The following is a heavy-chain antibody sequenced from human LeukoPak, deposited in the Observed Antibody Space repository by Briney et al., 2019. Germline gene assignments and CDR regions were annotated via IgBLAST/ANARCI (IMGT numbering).Heavy chain of an antibody. V-gene: IGHV3-53*01. D-gene: IGHD3-9*01. Sequence: GSLRLSCAASGFTVSSNYMSWVRQAPGKGLEWVSVIYSGGSTYYADSVKGRFTISRDNSKNTLYLQMNSLRAEDTAVYYCAKETRLTGYYPAFDYWGQGTLVTVSS. CDR2: IYSGGST. J-gene: IGHJ4*02. CDR3: AKETRLTGYYPAFDY. CDR1: GFTVSSNY.